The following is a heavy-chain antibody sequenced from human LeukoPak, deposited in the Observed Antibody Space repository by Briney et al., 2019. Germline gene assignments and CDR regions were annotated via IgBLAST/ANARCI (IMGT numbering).Heavy chain of an antibody. CDR2: INPNSCGT. D-gene: IGHD6-19*01. Sequence: GASVKVSFKASVYTFTGYYLHWVRQPPGQGLEWMGWINPNSCGTNYAQKFQGRVTMTRDTSISTAYMDLSRLRSDDTAVYYCASIAVAGTTSPNWFDPWGQGTLVTVSS. J-gene: IGHJ5*02. V-gene: IGHV1-2*02. CDR3: ASIAVAGTTSPNWFDP. CDR1: VYTFTGYY.